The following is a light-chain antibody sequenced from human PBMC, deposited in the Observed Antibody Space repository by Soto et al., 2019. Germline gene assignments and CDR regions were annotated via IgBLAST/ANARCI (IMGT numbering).Light chain of an antibody. Sequence: EFVLTQSPGTLSLSPGERATLSCRASQSVSRNLAWYQQRPGQAPRLLIYDISNRAAGVPARFSGSGSETEFTLTIRSLHSEDFAVYFCLQYYPWPSFGHGT. CDR3: LQYYPWPS. CDR1: QSVSRN. CDR2: DIS. J-gene: IGKJ2*01. V-gene: IGKV3-15*01.